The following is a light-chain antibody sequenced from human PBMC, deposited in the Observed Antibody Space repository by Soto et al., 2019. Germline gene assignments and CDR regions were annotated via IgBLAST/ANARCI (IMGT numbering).Light chain of an antibody. CDR3: QEYNSLWT. V-gene: IGKV1-5*03. CDR1: QSISSW. J-gene: IGKJ1*01. CDR2: KAS. Sequence: DIQMTQSPSTLSASLGDRVTITCRASQSISSWLAWYQQKPGKAPKLLIYKASTLQTGVQSRFSGSGSGLEFTLTISSLQPDDFATYYCQEYNSLWTFGQGTKVDI.